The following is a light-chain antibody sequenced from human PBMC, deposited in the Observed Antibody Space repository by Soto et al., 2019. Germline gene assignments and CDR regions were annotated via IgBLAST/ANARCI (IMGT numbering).Light chain of an antibody. J-gene: IGKJ2*01. CDR1: QSVSSN. Sequence: EIVMTQSPATLSVSPGERATLSCRASQSVSSNLAWYQQKPGQAPRLLIYGASTRATGIPARFSGSGSGTEFTLTISSLQSEDFSVYYCQQYNNWGYPFGQGTKVDIK. CDR3: QQYNNWGYP. CDR2: GAS. V-gene: IGKV3-15*01.